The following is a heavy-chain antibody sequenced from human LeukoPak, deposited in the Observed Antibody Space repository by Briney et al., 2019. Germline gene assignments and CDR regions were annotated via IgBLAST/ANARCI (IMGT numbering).Heavy chain of an antibody. CDR3: AKGSSGWGLFFDY. D-gene: IGHD6-19*01. V-gene: IGHV3-9*01. J-gene: IGHJ4*02. CDR1: GFTFDDYA. Sequence: SLRLSCAASGFTFDDYAMHWVRQAPGKGLEWVSGISWNSGSIGYADSVKGRFTISRDNAKNSLYLQMNSLRAEDTALYYCAKGSSGWGLFFDYWGQGTLVTVSS. CDR2: ISWNSGSI.